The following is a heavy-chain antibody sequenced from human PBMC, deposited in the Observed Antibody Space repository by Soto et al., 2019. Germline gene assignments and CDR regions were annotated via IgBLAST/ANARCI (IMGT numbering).Heavy chain of an antibody. CDR3: ARDSPAVYDILTGRQSGFDY. CDR1: GGSISSGGYY. CDR2: IYSSGST. D-gene: IGHD3-9*01. Sequence: QVQLQESGPGLVKPSQTLSLTCTVSGGSISSGGYYWSWIRPHPGKGLEWIVYIYSSGSTYYNPSLKSRVSISVDTSKNQFSLMLSSVTAADTAVYYCARDSPAVYDILTGRQSGFDYWGQGTLVTVSS. V-gene: IGHV4-31*03. J-gene: IGHJ4*02.